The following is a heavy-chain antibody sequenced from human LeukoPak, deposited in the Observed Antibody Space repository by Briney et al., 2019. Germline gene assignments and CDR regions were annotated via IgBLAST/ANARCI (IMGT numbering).Heavy chain of an antibody. CDR3: EKEFCSITTCYGCFDY. CDR1: GFTFSTYA. D-gene: IGHD2-2*01. J-gene: IGHJ4*02. CDR2: ISGGIT. V-gene: IGHV3-23*01. Sequence: GGSLRLSCAASGFTFSTYALSWVRQAPGKGLEWVSAISGGITYYADSVKGRFTISRDNAKNTLYLQMNSLRAEDTALYYCEKEFCSITTCYGCFDYWGQGTRVTVSS.